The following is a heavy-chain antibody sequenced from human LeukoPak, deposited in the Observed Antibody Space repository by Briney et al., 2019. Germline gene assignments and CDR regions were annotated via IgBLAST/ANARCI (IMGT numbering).Heavy chain of an antibody. CDR2: ICGSGGST. J-gene: IGHJ4*02. CDR3: AKGVGSSGWYFFDY. Sequence: GGSLRLSCAACGFTFSSCAMSCVRQAPGKGLEWVSAICGSGGSTYYADSVKGRFTICRYNSKNTLYLQMNSLRAEDTAVYYCAKGVGSSGWYFFDYWGQGTLVTVSS. CDR1: GFTFSSCA. V-gene: IGHV3-23*01. D-gene: IGHD6-19*01.